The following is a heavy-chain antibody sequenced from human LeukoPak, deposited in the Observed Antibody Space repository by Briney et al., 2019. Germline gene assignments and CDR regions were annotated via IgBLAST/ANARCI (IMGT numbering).Heavy chain of an antibody. Sequence: PGGSLRLSCAASGFTFSSYWMHWVRQAPGKGLVWVSRINTDGSSTSYADSVKGRFTISRDNAKNTLYLQMNSLRAEDTAVYYCARDSSLQPVFDYWGQGTLVTVSS. V-gene: IGHV3-74*01. CDR1: GFTFSSYW. CDR3: ARDSSLQPVFDY. CDR2: INTDGSST. J-gene: IGHJ4*02. D-gene: IGHD4-11*01.